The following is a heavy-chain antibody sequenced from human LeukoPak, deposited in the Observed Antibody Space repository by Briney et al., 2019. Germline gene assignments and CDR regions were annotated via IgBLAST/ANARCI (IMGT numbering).Heavy chain of an antibody. CDR1: GGSFSGYY. V-gene: IGHV4-34*01. D-gene: IGHD2-15*01. CDR3: ARISGGRPHPSS. CDR2: INHSGST. Sequence: PSETLSLTCAVYGGSFSGYYWSWIRQPPGKGLEWIGEINHSGSTNYNPSLKSRVTISVDTSKNQFSLKLSSVTAADTAVYYCARISGGRPHPSSWGQGTLVTVSS. J-gene: IGHJ5*02.